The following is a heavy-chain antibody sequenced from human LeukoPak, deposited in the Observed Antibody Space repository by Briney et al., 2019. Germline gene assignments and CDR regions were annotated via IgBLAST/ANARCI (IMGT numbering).Heavy chain of an antibody. Sequence: PGGSLRLSCAASGFTFSNYAMSWVRQAPGKGLEWVSVVSGSGGSTYYADSAKGRLAISRDNSKNTLYLQMNSLRAEDTAVYYCAKGNDILTGYYHYWGQGTLVTVSS. CDR2: VSGSGGST. CDR1: GFTFSNYA. J-gene: IGHJ4*02. D-gene: IGHD3-9*01. CDR3: AKGNDILTGYYHY. V-gene: IGHV3-23*01.